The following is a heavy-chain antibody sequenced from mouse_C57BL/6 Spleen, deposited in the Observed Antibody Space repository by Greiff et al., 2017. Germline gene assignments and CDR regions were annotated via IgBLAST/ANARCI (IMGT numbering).Heavy chain of an antibody. CDR1: GYTFTSYG. J-gene: IGHJ4*01. CDR2: IYPRSGNT. V-gene: IGHV1-81*01. Sequence: VQLQQSGAELARPGASVKLSCKASGYTFTSYGISWVKQRTGQGLEWIGEIYPRSGNTYYNEKFKGKATLTADKSSSTAYMELRSLTSEDSAVYFCARVTMITTRYYYAMDYWGQGTSVTVSS. CDR3: ARVTMITTRYYYAMDY. D-gene: IGHD2-4*01.